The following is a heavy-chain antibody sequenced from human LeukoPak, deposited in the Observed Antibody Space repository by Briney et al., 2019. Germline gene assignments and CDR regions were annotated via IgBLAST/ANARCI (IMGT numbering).Heavy chain of an antibody. J-gene: IGHJ5*02. D-gene: IGHD2-2*01. CDR3: TRGSTGQFDP. Sequence: PSETLSLTCTVSGGSISSSYWSWIRQPPGKGPEWIAYIHNNGESNYNPSLKSRVTISIDTSKNHLSLNLNSVTAADTAVYYCTRGSTGQFDPWGQGTLVTVSS. CDR2: IHNNGES. V-gene: IGHV4-4*09. CDR1: GGSISSSY.